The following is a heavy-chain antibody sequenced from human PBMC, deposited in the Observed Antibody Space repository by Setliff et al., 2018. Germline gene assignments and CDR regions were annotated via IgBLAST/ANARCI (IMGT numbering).Heavy chain of an antibody. J-gene: IGHJ4*02. Sequence: ASVKVSCKASGDSLSNYAISWVRQAPGQGLEWMGWISAYNGNTNYARKLQGRVTMTTDTSTSTAYMELSSLRSEDTAVYFCARERGSYDSSTHYTYYFDYWGQGTLVTVSS. CDR2: ISAYNGNT. CDR1: GDSLSNYA. D-gene: IGHD3-22*01. V-gene: IGHV1-18*01. CDR3: ARERGSYDSSTHYTYYFDY.